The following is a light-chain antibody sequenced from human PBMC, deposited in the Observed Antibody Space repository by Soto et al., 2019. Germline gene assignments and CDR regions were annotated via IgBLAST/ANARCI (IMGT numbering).Light chain of an antibody. CDR1: QSFRGL. CDR2: DAY. CDR3: QQRHEWAIT. V-gene: IGKV3-11*01. J-gene: IGKJ5*01. Sequence: EVVLTQSPVTLSLSPGERATLSCRASQSFRGLLAWYQQKPGQAPRLLIYDAYNRATGIPPRFSGSGSGTDFTLTISRLEPEDSAVYHCQQRHEWAITFGQGTRLEIK.